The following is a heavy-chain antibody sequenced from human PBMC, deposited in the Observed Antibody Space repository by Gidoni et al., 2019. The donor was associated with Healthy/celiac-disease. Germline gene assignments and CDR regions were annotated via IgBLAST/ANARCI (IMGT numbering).Heavy chain of an antibody. Sequence: QVQLVESGGGVVQPGRSLRLSCAASGFTFSSYGMHWVRQAPGKGLEWVAVISYDGSNKYYADSVKGRFTISRDNSKNTLYLQMNSLRAEDTAVYYCAKVKYSGSRHPPDYWGQGTLVTVSS. D-gene: IGHD1-26*01. CDR3: AKVKYSGSRHPPDY. CDR2: ISYDGSNK. CDR1: GFTFSSYG. J-gene: IGHJ4*02. V-gene: IGHV3-30*18.